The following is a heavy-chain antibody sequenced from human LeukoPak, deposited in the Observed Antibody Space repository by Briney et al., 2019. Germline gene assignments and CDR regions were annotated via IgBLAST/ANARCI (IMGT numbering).Heavy chain of an antibody. Sequence: GGSLRLSCRISGFIFNDHYLDWVRQAPGRGLEWVGRSRPKTRGYSTVYAASVEGRFTISRDESQNSIYLQLNSLIIEDTAVYFCVRGFNSFDMWGQGTTVTVPS. V-gene: IGHV3-72*01. J-gene: IGHJ3*02. CDR3: VRGFNSFDM. CDR2: SRPKTRGYST. CDR1: GFIFNDHY.